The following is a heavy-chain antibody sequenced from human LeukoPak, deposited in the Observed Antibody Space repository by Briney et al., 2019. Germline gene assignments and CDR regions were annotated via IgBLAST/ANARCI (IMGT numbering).Heavy chain of an antibody. J-gene: IGHJ4*02. CDR1: GFTVSSNY. V-gene: IGHV3-53*01. Sequence: GGSLRLSRAASGFTVSSNYMSWVRQAPGKGPGWVSVIYSGGSTYYADSVKGRFTISRDNSKNTLYLQMNSLRAEDTAVYYCARSVPSPYYFDYWGQGTLVTVSS. CDR3: ARSVPSPYYFDY. CDR2: IYSGGST.